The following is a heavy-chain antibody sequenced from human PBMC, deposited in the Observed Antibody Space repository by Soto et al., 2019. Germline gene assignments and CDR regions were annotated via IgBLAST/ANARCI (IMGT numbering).Heavy chain of an antibody. CDR3: ARARPYSSGRSSYYGMDV. J-gene: IGHJ6*02. D-gene: IGHD6-19*01. V-gene: IGHV3-74*01. CDR1: AFTFSSYW. Sequence: GGSLRLSCAASAFTFSSYWMHWVRQAPGKGLVWVSRINSDGSSTSYADSVKGRFTISRDNAKDTLYLQMNSLRAEDTAVYYCARARPYSSGRSSYYGMDVWGQGTTVTVSS. CDR2: INSDGSST.